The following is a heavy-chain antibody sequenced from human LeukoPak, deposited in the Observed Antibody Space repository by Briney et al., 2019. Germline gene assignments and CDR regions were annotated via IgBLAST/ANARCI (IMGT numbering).Heavy chain of an antibody. J-gene: IGHJ3*02. CDR3: AREIKPHDAFDI. D-gene: IGHD5-24*01. CDR1: GYTFTSYD. V-gene: IGHV1-8*01. CDR2: MNPNSGNT. Sequence: ASVKVSCKASGYTFTSYDINWVRQATGQGLEGMGWMNPNSGNTGYAQKFQGRVTMTRNTSISTAYMELSSLRSEDTAVYYCAREIKPHDAFDIWGQGTMVTVSS.